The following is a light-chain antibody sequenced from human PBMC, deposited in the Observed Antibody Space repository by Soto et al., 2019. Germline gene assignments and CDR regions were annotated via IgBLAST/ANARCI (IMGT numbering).Light chain of an antibody. J-gene: IGKJ1*01. CDR1: QRGSNNY. CDR2: GAS. CDR3: QQYGSSGT. V-gene: IGKV3-20*01. Sequence: DIVLTQSPGTLSLSPWERATLTCRASQRGSNNYLAWYQQKPGQAPRLLIYGASNRATGIPDRFSGSGSGTDFPLTISRLEPEDFAVYYCQQYGSSGTFGQGTKVDIK.